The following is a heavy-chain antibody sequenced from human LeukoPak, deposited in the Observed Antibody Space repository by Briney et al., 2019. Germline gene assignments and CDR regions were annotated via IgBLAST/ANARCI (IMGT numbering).Heavy chain of an antibody. V-gene: IGHV1-18*01. CDR1: GYTLTELS. D-gene: IGHD6-13*01. Sequence: ASVNVSCKVSGYTLTELSMHWVRQAPGKGLEWMGWISAYNGNTNYAQKLQGRVTMTTDTSTSTAYMELRSLRSDDTAVYYCAAWAAAGYDYWGQGTLVTVSS. CDR2: ISAYNGNT. J-gene: IGHJ4*02. CDR3: AAWAAAGYDY.